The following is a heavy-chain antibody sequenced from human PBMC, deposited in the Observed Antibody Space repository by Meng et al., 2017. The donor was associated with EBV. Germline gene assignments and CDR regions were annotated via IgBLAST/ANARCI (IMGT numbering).Heavy chain of an antibody. J-gene: IGHJ4*02. Sequence: QGQLVQSGAEVNKPGASVKVSCKASGGTFSGYAISWVRQAPGQGLEWMGGIIPIFGTANYAQKFQGRVTITADKSTSTAYMELSSLRSEDTAVYYCARAEIAAAGRLDYWGQGTLVTVSS. CDR3: ARAEIAAAGRLDY. CDR2: IIPIFGTA. CDR1: GGTFSGYA. V-gene: IGHV1-69*06. D-gene: IGHD6-13*01.